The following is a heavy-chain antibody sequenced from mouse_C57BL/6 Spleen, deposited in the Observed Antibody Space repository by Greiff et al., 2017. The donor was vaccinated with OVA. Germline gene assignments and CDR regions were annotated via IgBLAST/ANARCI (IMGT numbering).Heavy chain of an antibody. CDR2: IDPSDSYT. D-gene: IGHD1-1*01. CDR1: GYTFTSYW. J-gene: IGHJ3*01. Sequence: QVQLQQPGAELVKPGASVKLSCKASGYTFTSYWMQWVKQRPGQGLEWIGEIDPSDSYTNYNQKFKGKATLTVDTSSSTAYMQLSSLTSEDSAVYYCARSRGYGSSRFAYWGQGTLVTVSA. V-gene: IGHV1-50*01. CDR3: ARSRGYGSSRFAY.